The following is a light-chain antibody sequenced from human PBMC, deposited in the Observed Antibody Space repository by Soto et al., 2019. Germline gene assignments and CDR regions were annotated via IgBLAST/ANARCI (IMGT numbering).Light chain of an antibody. CDR3: QQSYSTLWT. CDR1: QSISSY. J-gene: IGKJ1*01. V-gene: IGKV1-39*01. CDR2: AAS. Sequence: DIQMTQSPSSLSASVGDRVTITCRASQSISSYLNWYQQKPGKAPKLLIYAASSLQSGVPSRFSGSGCGTDFTLTISSRQPEDFATYYCQQSYSTLWTFGQGTKVEIK.